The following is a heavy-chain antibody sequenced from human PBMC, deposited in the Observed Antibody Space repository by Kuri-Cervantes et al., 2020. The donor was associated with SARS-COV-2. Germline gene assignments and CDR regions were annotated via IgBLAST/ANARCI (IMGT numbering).Heavy chain of an antibody. Sequence: ASVKVTFKASGYTFTSYAMHWVRQAPGQTLEWMGWINAGNGNTKYSQKFQGRVTITRDTSTSTANMELRSVRSDDTAVYYCARTYCSGTSCSPGDYWGQGTLVTVSS. J-gene: IGHJ4*02. CDR3: ARTYCSGTSCSPGDY. CDR1: GYTFTSYA. CDR2: INAGNGNT. D-gene: IGHD2-2*01. V-gene: IGHV1-3*01.